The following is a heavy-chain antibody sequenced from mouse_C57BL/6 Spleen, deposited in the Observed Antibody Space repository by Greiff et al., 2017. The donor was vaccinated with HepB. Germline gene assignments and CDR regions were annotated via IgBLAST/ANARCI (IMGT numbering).Heavy chain of an antibody. J-gene: IGHJ3*01. CDR1: GYTFTSYD. V-gene: IGHV1-85*01. CDR2: IYPRDGST. CDR3: ARGDGNYGDWFAY. D-gene: IGHD2-1*01. Sequence: VQRVESGPELVKPGASVKLSCKASGYTFTSYDINWVKQRPGQGLEWIGWIYPRDGSTKYNEKFKGKATLTVDTSSSTAYMELHSLTSEDSAVYFCARGDGNYGDWFAYWGQGTLVTVSA.